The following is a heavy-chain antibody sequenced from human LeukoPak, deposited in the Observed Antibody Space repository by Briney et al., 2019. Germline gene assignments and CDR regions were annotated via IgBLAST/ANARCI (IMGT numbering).Heavy chain of an antibody. V-gene: IGHV5-51*01. CDR2: IYLGDSDT. D-gene: IGHD5-24*01. CDR3: ATLGGDGYNYGYFDY. CDR1: GYTFTSYW. J-gene: IGHJ4*02. Sequence: HGESLKISCKGSGYTFTSYWIGWVRQMPEKGLEWVGIIYLGDSDTRYSPAFQGQVTISADKSISTAYLQWSSLKASDTAMYYCATLGGDGYNYGYFDYWGQGTLVTVSS.